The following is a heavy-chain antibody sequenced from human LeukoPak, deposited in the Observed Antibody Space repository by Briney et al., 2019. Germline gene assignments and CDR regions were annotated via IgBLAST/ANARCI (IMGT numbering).Heavy chain of an antibody. J-gene: IGHJ4*02. Sequence: GESLQISCKGSGYSFTSCWIGWVRQMPGKGLEWMGIIYPGDSDTRYGPSFQGQVTISADKSISTAYLQWSSLKASDTAMYYCARHRSSYDSSGYHADYWGQGTLVTVSS. CDR2: IYPGDSDT. V-gene: IGHV5-51*01. D-gene: IGHD3-22*01. CDR1: GYSFTSCW. CDR3: ARHRSSYDSSGYHADY.